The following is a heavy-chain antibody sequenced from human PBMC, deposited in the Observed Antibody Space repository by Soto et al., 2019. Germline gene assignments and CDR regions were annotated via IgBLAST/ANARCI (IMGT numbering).Heavy chain of an antibody. CDR3: AKCSGRDGYNNWFDP. CDR2: ISGSGGST. J-gene: IGHJ5*02. V-gene: IGHV3-23*01. Sequence: RGSLRLSCAASGFTFSSYAMSWVRQAPGKGLEWVSAISGSGGSTYYADSVKGRFTISRDNSKNTLYLQMNSLRAEDTAVYYCAKCSGRDGYNNWFDPWGQGTLVTVSS. D-gene: IGHD3-10*02. CDR1: GFTFSSYA.